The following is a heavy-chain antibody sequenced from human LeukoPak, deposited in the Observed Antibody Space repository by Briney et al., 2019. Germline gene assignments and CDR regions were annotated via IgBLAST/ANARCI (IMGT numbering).Heavy chain of an antibody. Sequence: GGSLRLSCAASGFSSSDAWMSWVRQIPGKGLDWVSSINGGGGSTYYADSVKGRFTISRDNSKNTLYLQMNSLRAEDTAVYYCAKIGANVGFWGQGTLVTVSS. D-gene: IGHD4/OR15-4a*01. CDR3: AKIGANVGF. CDR2: INGGGGST. V-gene: IGHV3-23*01. J-gene: IGHJ4*02. CDR1: GFSSSDAW.